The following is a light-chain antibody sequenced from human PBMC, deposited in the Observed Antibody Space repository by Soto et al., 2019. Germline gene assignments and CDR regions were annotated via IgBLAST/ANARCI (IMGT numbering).Light chain of an antibody. CDR3: SSYSSSTTHVV. Sequence: QSALTQPASVSGSPGRSVTISCTGTSTDVGDFNYVSWYQHLPGRAPKLIIYDVTNRPSGISYRFSASKSGRTASLTISGLQAEDEGDSYSSSYSSSTTHVVFGGGTKLTVL. CDR2: DVT. CDR1: STDVGDFNY. V-gene: IGLV2-14*03. J-gene: IGLJ2*01.